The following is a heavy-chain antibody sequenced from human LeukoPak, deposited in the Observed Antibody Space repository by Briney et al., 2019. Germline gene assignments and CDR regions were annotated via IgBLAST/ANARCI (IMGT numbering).Heavy chain of an antibody. CDR1: GYTLTELS. CDR3: ATGGPGTAAAGDPIDY. Sequence: ASVKVSCKVSGYTLTELSMHWVRQAPGKGLEWMGGFDPEDGETIYAQKFQGRVTMTEDTSTDTAYMELSSLRSEDTAVYYCATGGPGTAAAGDPIDYWGQGTLVTVSS. V-gene: IGHV1-24*01. D-gene: IGHD6-13*01. CDR2: FDPEDGET. J-gene: IGHJ4*02.